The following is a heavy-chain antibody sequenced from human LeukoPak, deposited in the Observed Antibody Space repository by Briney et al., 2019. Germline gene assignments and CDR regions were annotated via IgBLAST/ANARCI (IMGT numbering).Heavy chain of an antibody. D-gene: IGHD3-22*01. V-gene: IGHV4-34*01. CDR3: ARELYYYDSSGYYY. CDR1: GGSFSGYY. Sequence: SETLSLTCAVYGGSFSGYYWSWIRQPPGKGLEWIGEINHSGSTNYNPSLKSRVTISVDTPKNQFSLKLSSVTAADTAVYYCARELYYYDSSGYYYWGQGTLVTVSS. J-gene: IGHJ4*02. CDR2: INHSGST.